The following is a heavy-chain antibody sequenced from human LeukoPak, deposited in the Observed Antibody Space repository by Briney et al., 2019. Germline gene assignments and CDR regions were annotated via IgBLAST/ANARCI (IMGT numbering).Heavy chain of an antibody. V-gene: IGHV4-30-2*01. D-gene: IGHD3-9*01. Sequence: SQTLSLTCTVSGGSISSGGYYWSWIRQPPGKGLEWIGYIYHSGSTYYNPSLKSRVTISVDRSKNQFSLKLSSVTAADTAVYYCAKDPHYDILTGPDYWGQGTLVTVSS. J-gene: IGHJ4*02. CDR3: AKDPHYDILTGPDY. CDR2: IYHSGST. CDR1: GGSISSGGYY.